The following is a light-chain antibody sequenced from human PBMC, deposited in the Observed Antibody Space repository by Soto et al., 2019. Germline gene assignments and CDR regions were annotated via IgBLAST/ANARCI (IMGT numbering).Light chain of an antibody. V-gene: IGLV6-57*01. Sequence: NFMLTQPHSVSESPGKTVTISCTRSSGSIASNYVQWYQQRPGSSPTTVIYEDNQRPSGVPDRFSGSIDSSSNSASLTISGLKTEDEADYYCQSCDSSVVFGGGTKVTVL. CDR1: SGSIASNY. CDR2: EDN. CDR3: QSCDSSVV. J-gene: IGLJ2*01.